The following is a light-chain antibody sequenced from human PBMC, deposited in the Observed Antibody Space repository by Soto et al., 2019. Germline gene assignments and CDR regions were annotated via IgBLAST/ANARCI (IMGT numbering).Light chain of an antibody. J-gene: IGLJ2*01. CDR2: SNN. V-gene: IGLV1-44*01. CDR1: SSNIGSHT. Sequence: QAVVTQPPSASGTPGQRVTISCSGGSSNIGSHTVNWYQHLPGTAPKLLIYSNNQRPSGVPDRFSGSVSGTSASLAISGLQSEDDADYYCAAWHDSLNGPVFGGGTKVTVL. CDR3: AAWHDSLNGPV.